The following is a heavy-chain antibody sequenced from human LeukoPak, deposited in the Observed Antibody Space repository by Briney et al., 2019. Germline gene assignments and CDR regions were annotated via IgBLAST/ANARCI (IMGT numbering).Heavy chain of an antibody. D-gene: IGHD3-10*01. Sequence: SETLSLTCTVSGGSISSSSYYWGWIRQPPRKGLEWIGSIYYSGSTYYNPSLKSRVTISVDTSKNQFSLKLSSVTAADTAVYYCARVNAKWFGELSLRWFDPWGQGTLVTVSS. CDR1: GGSISSSSYY. V-gene: IGHV4-39*07. CDR2: IYYSGST. J-gene: IGHJ5*02. CDR3: ARVNAKWFGELSLRWFDP.